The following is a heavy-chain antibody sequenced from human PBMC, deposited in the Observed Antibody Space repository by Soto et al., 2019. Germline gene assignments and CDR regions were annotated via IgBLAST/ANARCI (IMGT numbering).Heavy chain of an antibody. J-gene: IGHJ5*02. CDR3: ARLFCSPPTCDSWFDP. CDR1: GYTFTTFS. D-gene: IGHD2-15*01. CDR2: IDPRDSYV. Sequence: PGESLKISCTGFGYTFTTFSISWVRQIAGKGLEWMGRIDPRDSYVNYSPSFQGHVTISLDKSISTAYLQWGSLKASDTAMYYCARLFCSPPTCDSWFDPWGQRTLVTVSS. V-gene: IGHV5-10-1*01.